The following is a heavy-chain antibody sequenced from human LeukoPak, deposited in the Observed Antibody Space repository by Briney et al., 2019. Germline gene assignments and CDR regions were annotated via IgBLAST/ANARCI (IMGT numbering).Heavy chain of an antibody. Sequence: GGSLRLSCAASGFTFNDLAMTWVRQAPGKGLEWVSTIADAGTYYADPVKGRFIISRDNSKNMLYLQLNSLRADDTAMYYCARNLGPFDVRGHGTMVTVSS. CDR1: GFTFNDLA. D-gene: IGHD3-16*01. V-gene: IGHV3-23*01. CDR3: ARNLGPFDV. CDR2: IADAGT. J-gene: IGHJ3*01.